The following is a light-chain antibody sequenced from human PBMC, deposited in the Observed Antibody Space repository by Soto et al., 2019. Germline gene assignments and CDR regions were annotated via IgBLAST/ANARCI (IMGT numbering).Light chain of an antibody. CDR1: QSVSSN. CDR3: QQYYSWPS. CDR2: GAS. V-gene: IGKV3-15*01. Sequence: EIVMTQSPATLSVSPGERATLSCRASQSVSSNLAWYQQKPGQTPRLLISGASTRATGIPARFSGSGSGTEFTLTISSLQSEDFGVYYCQQYYSWPSFGQGTRLEIK. J-gene: IGKJ5*01.